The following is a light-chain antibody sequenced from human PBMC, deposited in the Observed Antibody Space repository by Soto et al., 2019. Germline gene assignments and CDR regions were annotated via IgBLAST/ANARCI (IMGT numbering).Light chain of an antibody. CDR3: GTWDTTMSGLL. CDR2: DNN. V-gene: IGLV1-51*01. J-gene: IGLJ2*01. Sequence: QSALTQPASVSGSPGQSITISCSGTISNIGDNHVSWYQQVPGKAPKLLIYDNNKRPSGIPDRFSGSRSGTSATLAITGLQTGDEADYICGTWDTTMSGLLFGGGTKLTVL. CDR1: ISNIGDNH.